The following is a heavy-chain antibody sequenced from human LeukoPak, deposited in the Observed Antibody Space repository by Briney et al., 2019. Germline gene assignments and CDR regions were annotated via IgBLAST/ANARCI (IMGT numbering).Heavy chain of an antibody. V-gene: IGHV3-30-3*01. J-gene: IGHJ4*02. D-gene: IGHD6-19*01. CDR2: ISYDGSNK. CDR1: GFTFSSYA. CDR3: ARGPTGRAVAGNCDY. Sequence: GGSLRLSCAASGFTFSSYAMHWVRQAPGKGLEWVAVISYDGSNKYYADSVKGRFTISRDNSKNTLYLQMNSLRAEDTAVYYCARGPTGRAVAGNCDYWGQGTLVTVSS.